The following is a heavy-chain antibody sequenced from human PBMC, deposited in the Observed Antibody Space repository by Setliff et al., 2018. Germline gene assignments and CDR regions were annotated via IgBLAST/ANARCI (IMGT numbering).Heavy chain of an antibody. CDR2: RHDNGER. Sequence: KTSETLSLTCTVSPGSISRHYWSWFRQAPGKGLEWIGYRHDNGERDYNPSLGSLVTISVDTSKNQFTLMLTSVTAADTAIYYCAGRPQNTPMGPCDYWGQGTLVTVSS. CDR1: PGSISRHY. CDR3: AGRPQNTPMGPCDY. V-gene: IGHV4-59*11. D-gene: IGHD5-18*01. J-gene: IGHJ4*02.